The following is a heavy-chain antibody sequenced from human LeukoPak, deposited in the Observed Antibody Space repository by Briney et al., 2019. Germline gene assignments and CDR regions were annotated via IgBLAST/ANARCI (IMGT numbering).Heavy chain of an antibody. CDR3: ARARPIAAAGTAENWFDP. Sequence: GGSLRLSCAASGFTFSSYSMNWVRQAAGKGLEWVSYISSSSSTIYYADSVKGRFTISRDNAKNSLYLQMNSLRDEDTAVYYCARARPIAAAGTAENWFDPWGQGTLVTVSS. J-gene: IGHJ5*02. D-gene: IGHD6-13*01. CDR1: GFTFSSYS. V-gene: IGHV3-48*02. CDR2: ISSSSSTI.